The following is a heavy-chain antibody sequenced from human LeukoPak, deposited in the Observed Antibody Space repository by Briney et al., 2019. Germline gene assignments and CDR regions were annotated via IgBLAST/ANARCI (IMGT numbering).Heavy chain of an antibody. CDR2: ISGTGDRT. D-gene: IGHD3-9*01. CDR3: ARDSTYYDILTGYYNGGYYFDY. V-gene: IGHV3-23*01. Sequence: PGGSLRLSCAASGFTFSSYDLSWVRQAPGKGLEWVSTISGTGDRTYYAGSVKGRFPISRDNSKNTLYLHMNSLRAEDTAVYYCARDSTYYDILTGYYNGGYYFDYWGQGTLVTVSS. CDR1: GFTFSSYD. J-gene: IGHJ4*02.